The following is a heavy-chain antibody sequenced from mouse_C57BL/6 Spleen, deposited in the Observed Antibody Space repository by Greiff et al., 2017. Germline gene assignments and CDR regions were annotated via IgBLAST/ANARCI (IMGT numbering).Heavy chain of an antibody. J-gene: IGHJ2*01. CDR3: ARSGLVGRYDYDD. CDR2: IDPANGNT. Sequence: VQLQQSVAELVRPGASVKLSCTASGFNIKNTYMPWVKQRPEQGLEWIGRIDPANGNTKYAPKFQGKATITADTSSNTAYLQLSSLTSEDTAIYYCARSGLVGRYDYDDWGQCTTLTVSS. V-gene: IGHV14-3*01. CDR1: GFNIKNTY. D-gene: IGHD2-4*01.